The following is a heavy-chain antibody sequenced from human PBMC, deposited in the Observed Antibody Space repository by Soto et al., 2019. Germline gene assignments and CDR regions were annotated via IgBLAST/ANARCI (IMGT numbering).Heavy chain of an antibody. CDR3: VRDVLGX. J-gene: IGHJ4*02. V-gene: IGHV4-61*08. D-gene: IGHD7-27*01. CDR1: GGSVTSVGYH. Sequence: AETLSLTCSVSGGSVTSVGYHWNWIRQSPGKGLELIGYMYYTGTTNYNPSLRSRVSISIDTSKNQFSLKLTSVTAADTAIYYCVRDVLGXWGQGTQVTVSX. CDR2: MYYTGTT.